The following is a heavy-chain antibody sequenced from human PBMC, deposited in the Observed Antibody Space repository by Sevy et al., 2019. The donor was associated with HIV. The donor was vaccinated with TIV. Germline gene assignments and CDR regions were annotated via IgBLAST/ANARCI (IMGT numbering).Heavy chain of an antibody. D-gene: IGHD5-18*01. CDR1: GDSVSSNSAA. CDR3: ARDQRGYSYGYPNYYGMDV. J-gene: IGHJ6*02. V-gene: IGHV6-1*01. CDR2: TYYRSKWYN. Sequence: SQTLSLTCAISGDSVSSNSAAWNWIRQSPSRGLEWLGRTYYRSKWYNDYAVSVTSRITINPDTSKIQFSMQLNSVTPEDTAVYYCARDQRGYSYGYPNYYGMDVWGQGTTVTVSS.